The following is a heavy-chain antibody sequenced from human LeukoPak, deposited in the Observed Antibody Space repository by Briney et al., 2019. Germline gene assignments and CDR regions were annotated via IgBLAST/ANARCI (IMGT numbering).Heavy chain of an antibody. Sequence: ASVKVSCEASGYTFSMYNMHWVRQAPGQGLEWMGIINPSGGTSYAQKLQGRITMTRDTSTSTLYMELSSLRSEDTAVYYCARDVEYSSSSEAYWGQGTLVTVSS. V-gene: IGHV1-46*01. CDR2: INPSGGT. J-gene: IGHJ4*02. D-gene: IGHD6-6*01. CDR1: GYTFSMYN. CDR3: ARDVEYSSSSEAY.